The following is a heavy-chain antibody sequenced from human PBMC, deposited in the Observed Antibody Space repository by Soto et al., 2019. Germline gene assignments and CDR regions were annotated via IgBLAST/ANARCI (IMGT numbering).Heavy chain of an antibody. CDR3: ARGGIVVVPAAGSSWDTNFDY. V-gene: IGHV1-18*04. D-gene: IGHD2-2*01. J-gene: IGHJ4*02. Sequence: QVQLVQSGAEVKKPGASVKVSCKASGYTFTSYGISWVRQAPGQGLEWMGWISAYNGNTNYAQKLQGRVTMTTDTSTSKAYMELRSLRSDDTAVYYCARGGIVVVPAAGSSWDTNFDYWGQGTLVTVSS. CDR1: GYTFTSYG. CDR2: ISAYNGNT.